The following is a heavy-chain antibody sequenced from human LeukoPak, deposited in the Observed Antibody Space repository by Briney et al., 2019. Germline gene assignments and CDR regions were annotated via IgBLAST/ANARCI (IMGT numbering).Heavy chain of an antibody. D-gene: IGHD1-26*01. CDR3: ARAGRYPNWFDP. V-gene: IGHV3-11*01. Sequence: GGSLRLSCAASGFTFTDYYMSWIRQAPGKGLEWVSYISSSNSILYYADSVKGRFTISRDNAKNSLYLQMNSLRVEDAAVYYCARAGRYPNWFDPWGQGTLVTVSS. J-gene: IGHJ5*02. CDR2: ISSSNSIL. CDR1: GFTFTDYY.